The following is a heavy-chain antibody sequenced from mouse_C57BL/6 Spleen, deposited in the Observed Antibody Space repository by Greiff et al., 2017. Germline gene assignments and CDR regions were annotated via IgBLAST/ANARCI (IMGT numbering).Heavy chain of an antibody. CDR1: GYSFTSYY. D-gene: IGHD2-3*01. J-gene: IGHJ3*01. CDR3: ARDDGYPAWFAY. CDR2: IYPGSGNT. Sequence: VQLQQSGPELVKPGASVKISCKASGYSFTSYYIHWVKQRPGQGLEWIGWIYPGSGNTKYNEKFKGKATLTADTSSSTAYMQLRSLTSEDSAVYYCARDDGYPAWFAYWGQGTLVTVSA. V-gene: IGHV1-66*01.